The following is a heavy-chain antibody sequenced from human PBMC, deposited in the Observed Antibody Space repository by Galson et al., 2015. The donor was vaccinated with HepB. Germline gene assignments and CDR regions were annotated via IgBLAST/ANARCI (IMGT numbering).Heavy chain of an antibody. CDR3: AKGRSVTWTGEPEYDF. D-gene: IGHD3/OR15-3a*01. J-gene: IGHJ4*02. CDR1: GLTFDNYG. Sequence: SLRLSCAASGLTFDNYGIHWVRRAPGKGLEWVAFISYSGNNKHYSGSVKGRFTISRDNSKNTLYLQMSSLTTEDTAIHYCAKGRSVTWTGEPEYDFWGQGTLVTVSS. V-gene: IGHV3-30*18. CDR2: ISYSGNNK.